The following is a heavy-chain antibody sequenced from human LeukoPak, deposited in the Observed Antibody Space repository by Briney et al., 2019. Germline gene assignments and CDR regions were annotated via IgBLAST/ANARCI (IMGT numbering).Heavy chain of an antibody. CDR1: GFTVSNNY. CDR3: AREFDILSGNYRYFDY. Sequence: VGSLRLSCAASGFTVSNNYMSWVRQAPGKGLEWVSLIYSGGTTYYADSVKGRFTISRDISKNTLFLQMNSLRAEDTAVYYCAREFDILSGNYRYFDYWGQGTLVTVSS. J-gene: IGHJ4*02. D-gene: IGHD3-9*01. V-gene: IGHV3-66*02. CDR2: IYSGGTT.